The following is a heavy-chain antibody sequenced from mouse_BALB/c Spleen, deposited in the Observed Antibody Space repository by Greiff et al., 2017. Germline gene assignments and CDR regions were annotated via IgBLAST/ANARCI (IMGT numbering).Heavy chain of an antibody. CDR1: GYTFTSYW. CDR3: AREAAMDY. V-gene: IGHV1-87*01. J-gene: IGHJ4*01. Sequence: VQLKQSGAELARPGASVKLSCKASGYTFTSYWMQWVKQRPGQGLEWIGAIYPGDGDTRYTQKFKGKATLTADKSSSTAYMQLSSLASEDSAVYYCAREAAMDYWGQGTSVTVSS. CDR2: IYPGDGDT.